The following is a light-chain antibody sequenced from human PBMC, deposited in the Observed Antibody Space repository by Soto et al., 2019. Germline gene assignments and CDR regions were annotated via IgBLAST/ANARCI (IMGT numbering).Light chain of an antibody. J-gene: IGKJ4*01. CDR2: GPS. CDR1: QSISSD. CDR3: QQYNNWPLT. V-gene: IGKV3-15*01. Sequence: ETVMTQSPATLSVSPGERAALSCRASQSISSDLAWYQQKPGQAPRLLIYGPSTKATGIPARFSGSGSGTEFTLTITSQQSEDFASYYCQQYNNWPLTFGGGTKVEIK.